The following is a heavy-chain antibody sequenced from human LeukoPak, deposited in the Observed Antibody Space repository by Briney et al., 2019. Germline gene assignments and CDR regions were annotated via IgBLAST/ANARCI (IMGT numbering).Heavy chain of an antibody. CDR2: ISYDGSNK. CDR3: AKDRRGFMVRGRNYYYGMDV. D-gene: IGHD3-10*01. CDR1: GFTFSSYG. J-gene: IGHJ6*04. V-gene: IGHV3-30*18. Sequence: GGSLRLSCAASGFTFSSYGMHWVRQAPGKGLEWVAVISYDGSNKYYADSVKGRFTISRDNSKNTLYLQMSSLRAEDTAVYYCAKDRRGFMVRGRNYYYGMDVWGEGTTVTVSS.